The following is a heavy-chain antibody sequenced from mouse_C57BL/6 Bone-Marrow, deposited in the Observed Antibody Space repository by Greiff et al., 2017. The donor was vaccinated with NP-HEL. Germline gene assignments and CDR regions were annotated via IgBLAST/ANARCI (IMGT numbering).Heavy chain of an antibody. J-gene: IGHJ1*03. CDR3: ARDDYGGAHWYFDV. CDR1: GYTFTSYT. CDR2: INPSSGYT. D-gene: IGHD2-4*01. Sequence: VKVVESGAELARPGASVKMSCKASGYTFTSYTMHWVKQRPGQGLEWIGYINPSSGYTKYNQKFKDKATLTADKSSSTAYMQLSSLTSEDSAVYYCARDDYGGAHWYFDVWGTGTTVTVSS. V-gene: IGHV1-4*01.